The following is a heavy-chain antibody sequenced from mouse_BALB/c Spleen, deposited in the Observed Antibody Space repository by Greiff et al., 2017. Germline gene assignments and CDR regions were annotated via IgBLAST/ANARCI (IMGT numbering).Heavy chain of an antibody. V-gene: IGHV14-3*02. J-gene: IGHJ4*01. CDR3: ARSVPNWDRYAMDY. CDR2: IDPANGNT. Sequence: VQLQQSGAELVKPGASVKLSCTASGFNIKDTYMHWVKQRPEQGLEWIGRIDPANGNTKYDPKFQGKATITADTSSNTAYLQLSSLTSEDTAVYYGARSVPNWDRYAMDYWGQGTSVTVSS. D-gene: IGHD4-1*01. CDR1: GFNIKDTY.